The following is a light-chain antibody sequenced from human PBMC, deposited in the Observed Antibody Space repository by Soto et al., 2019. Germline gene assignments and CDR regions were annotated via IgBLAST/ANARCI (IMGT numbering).Light chain of an antibody. Sequence: EIVMTQSPATLSLSPGDRATLSCRASQSINSNLAWYQQKPGQAPRLFIYDVSTGATGIPARFSGRWSGTEFTLTISSLQSEDFAVYYCQQYNSWPQTFGLGTKVDIK. V-gene: IGKV3-15*01. CDR1: QSINSN. CDR3: QQYNSWPQT. J-gene: IGKJ1*01. CDR2: DVS.